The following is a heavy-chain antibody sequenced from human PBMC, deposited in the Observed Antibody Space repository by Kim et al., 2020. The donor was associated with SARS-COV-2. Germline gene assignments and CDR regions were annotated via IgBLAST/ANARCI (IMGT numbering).Heavy chain of an antibody. CDR3: RRGEDRPGTPLAY. Sequence: SETLSLTCTVSGGSISSSTYYWGWIRQPPGKGLGWMGRIINTGTTYYNRSLKSRVKKPEKPSKNNPPLKLTSVTATDTAGYNWRRGEDRPGTPLAYGGQG. D-gene: IGHD1-1*01. J-gene: IGHJ1*01. CDR2: IINTGTT. V-gene: IGHV4-39*02. CDR1: GGSISSSTYY.